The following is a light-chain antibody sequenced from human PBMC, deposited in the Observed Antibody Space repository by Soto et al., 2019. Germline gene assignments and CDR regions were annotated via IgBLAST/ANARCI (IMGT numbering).Light chain of an antibody. V-gene: IGLV2-23*01. J-gene: IGLJ3*02. Sequence: QSALTQPASVSGSPGQSITISCTGTSSDVGNYNLVSWFQHHPGKAPKLLIHEGSKRPSGVSDRVSGSKSGNTASLRISGLQAEDEADYYCCSYAGRPWVFGGGTKLTVL. CDR3: CSYAGRPWV. CDR1: SSDVGNYNL. CDR2: EGS.